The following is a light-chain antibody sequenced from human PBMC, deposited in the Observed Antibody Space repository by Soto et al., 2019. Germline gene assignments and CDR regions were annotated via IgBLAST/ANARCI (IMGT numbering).Light chain of an antibody. CDR1: QSVSDNY. CDR3: QQYGSSPWT. CDR2: EIS. J-gene: IGKJ1*01. V-gene: IGKV3-20*01. Sequence: ENVLTQSPGTLSLSPGERATLSCRASQSVSDNYLAWYQQKPGQAPRLLLYEISARATGIPDRFSGSGSGTDFTLTISRLEPEDFAVYYCQQYGSSPWTFGQGTKVDNK.